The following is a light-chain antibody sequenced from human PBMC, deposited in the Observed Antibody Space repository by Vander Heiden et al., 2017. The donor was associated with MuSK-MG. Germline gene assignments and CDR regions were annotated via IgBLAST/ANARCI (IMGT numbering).Light chain of an antibody. J-gene: IGKJ2*01. V-gene: IGKV3-11*01. CDR1: QSVSTY. CDR2: YTS. Sequence: IVFTQSPATLSFSPGEASSLSCRASQSVSTYLDSYQQKPGQPPMLLIYYTSRSAARIPARFSGSGSRTDFTLTIRSLEPEDFAVYYCHQRSNWPQTFGQGTKLEIK. CDR3: HQRSNWPQT.